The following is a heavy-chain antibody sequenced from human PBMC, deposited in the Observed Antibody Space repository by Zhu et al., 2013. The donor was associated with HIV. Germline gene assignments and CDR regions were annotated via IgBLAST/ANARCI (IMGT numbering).Heavy chain of an antibody. D-gene: IGHD4-4*01. CDR2: ISWNRGTI. CDR1: KFTFDDFA. CDR3: AKAAYSTYYSYYAVDV. J-gene: IGHJ6*02. Sequence: EVQLVESGGGLVQPGRSLRLSCAASKFTFDDFAMHWVRQAPGKGLEWVAGISWNRGTIGYVDSVKGRFTISRDNAKNSLYLQMNSLRAEDTALYYCAKAAYSTYYSYYAVDVWGQGTTVTVSS. V-gene: IGHV3-9*01.